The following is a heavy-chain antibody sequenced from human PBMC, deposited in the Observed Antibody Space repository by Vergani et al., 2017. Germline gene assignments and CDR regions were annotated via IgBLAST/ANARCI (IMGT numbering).Heavy chain of an antibody. CDR2: ISSNGGST. Sequence: EVQLLESGGGLVQPGGSLRLSCAASGFTFSSYAMHWVRQAPGKGLEYVSAISSNGGSTYYADSVKGRFTISRDNSKNTLYLQMSSLRAEDTAVYYCVKDTHDFWSGYPTNYYYYYMDVWGKGTTVTVSS. V-gene: IGHV3-64D*06. CDR1: GFTFSSYA. J-gene: IGHJ6*03. CDR3: VKDTHDFWSGYPTNYYYYYMDV. D-gene: IGHD3-3*01.